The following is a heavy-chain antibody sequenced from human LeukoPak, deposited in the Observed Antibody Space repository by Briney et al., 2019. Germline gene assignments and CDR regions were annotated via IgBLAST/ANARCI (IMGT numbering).Heavy chain of an antibody. J-gene: IGHJ2*01. CDR2: IYNDGSST. CDR3: AKDQSATYYWYFDL. CDR1: GFTFSSYW. Sequence: GGSPRLSCAASGFTFSSYWMHWVRQAPGKGLVWVSRIYNDGSSTSYADSVKGRFTISRDNSKNTLYLQMNSLRAEDTAVYYCAKDQSATYYWYFDLWGRGTLVTVSS. D-gene: IGHD6-25*01. V-gene: IGHV3-74*01.